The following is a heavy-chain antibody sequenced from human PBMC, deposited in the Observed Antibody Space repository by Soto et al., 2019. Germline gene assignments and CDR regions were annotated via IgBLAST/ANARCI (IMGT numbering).Heavy chain of an antibody. D-gene: IGHD1-26*01. CDR1: GYTFTGYY. J-gene: IGHJ4*02. CDR3: ARVGVGAQFLDY. CDR2: INPNSGGT. Sequence: ASVKVSCNASGYTFTGYYMHWVRQAPGQGLEWMGWINPNSGGTNYAQKFQGRVTMTRDTSISTAYMELSRLRSDDTAVYYCARVGVGAQFLDYWGQGNLVTVSS. V-gene: IGHV1-2*02.